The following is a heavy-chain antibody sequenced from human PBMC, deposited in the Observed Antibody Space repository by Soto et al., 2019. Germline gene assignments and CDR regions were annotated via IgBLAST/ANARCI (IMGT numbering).Heavy chain of an antibody. V-gene: IGHV1-46*01. CDR3: AKGRGGKTVANFGMDV. D-gene: IGHD3-16*01. J-gene: IGHJ6*02. Sequence: QVRLVQSGAEVRKTGASVKVSCTASGDSVTNDYLHWVRQAPGQGFEWLGLITPFGGATAYAQGFKGRVTVTMERSATTVYLELRSLRSDDTAVYYCAKGRGGKTVANFGMDVWGQGVRVTVSS. CDR2: ITPFGGAT. CDR1: GDSVTNDY.